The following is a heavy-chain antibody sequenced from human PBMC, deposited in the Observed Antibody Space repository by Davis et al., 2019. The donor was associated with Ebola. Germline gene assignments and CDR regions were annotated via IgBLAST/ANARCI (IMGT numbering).Heavy chain of an antibody. CDR3: ARGGQGVGAGRWLDP. CDR1: GGSFSGYY. Sequence: GSLRLSCAVYGGSFSGYYWSWIRQTPGKGLEWIGYIYYTGRVEYNPPLQSRVTISIDTSESRFSLKLTSVTPADTAVYYCARGGQGVGAGRWLDPWGQGNLVIVSS. D-gene: IGHD1-26*01. J-gene: IGHJ5*02. CDR2: IYYTGRV. V-gene: IGHV4-59*01.